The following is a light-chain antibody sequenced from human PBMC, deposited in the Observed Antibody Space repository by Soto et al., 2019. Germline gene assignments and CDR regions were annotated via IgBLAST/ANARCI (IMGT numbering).Light chain of an antibody. CDR2: GAS. J-gene: IGKJ1*01. CDR1: QSVRSSY. CDR3: QQYGSSPRT. V-gene: IGKV3-20*01. Sequence: EIVLTQSLGTLSLSSGERATLSCRASQSVRSSYLAWYQQKPGQAPRLLMYGASSRATGIPDRFSGSGSGTDFTLTISRLEPEDFAVYYCQQYGSSPRTFGQGTKVDIK.